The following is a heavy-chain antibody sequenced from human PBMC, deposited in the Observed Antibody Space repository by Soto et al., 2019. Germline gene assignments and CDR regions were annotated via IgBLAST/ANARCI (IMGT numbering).Heavy chain of an antibody. CDR1: AFILRPCV. J-gene: IGHJ4*02. Sequence: SLILPCAASAFILRPCVMLLFLLAPGKWLEWVAVIWYDGSNKYYADSVKGRFTISRDNSKNTLYLQMNSLRAEDTAVYYYARDSGGSDFAYCGQGTLFPASS. CDR3: ARDSGGSDFAY. V-gene: IGHV3-33*01. CDR2: IWYDGSNK. D-gene: IGHD1-26*01.